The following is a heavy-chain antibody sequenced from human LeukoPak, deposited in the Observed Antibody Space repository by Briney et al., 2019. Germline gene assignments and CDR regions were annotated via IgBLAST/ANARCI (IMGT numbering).Heavy chain of an antibody. V-gene: IGHV4-39*07. D-gene: IGHD2-15*01. CDR2: IYHSGST. CDR3: ASSSCSGGSCYSLGY. CDR1: AGSISSNDYY. Sequence: PSETLSLTCTFSAGSISSNDYYWGWIRQPPGKGLEWIGEIYHSGSTNYNPSLKSRVTISIDKSKNQFSLKLSSVTAADTAVYYCASSSCSGGSCYSLGYWGQGTLVTVSS. J-gene: IGHJ4*02.